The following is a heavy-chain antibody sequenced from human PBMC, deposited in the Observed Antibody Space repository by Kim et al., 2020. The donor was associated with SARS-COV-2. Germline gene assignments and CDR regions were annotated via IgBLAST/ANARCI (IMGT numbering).Heavy chain of an antibody. D-gene: IGHD1-26*01. Sequence: SETLSLTYTVSGYSISSGYYWGWIRQPPGKGLEWIGSIYHSGSTYYNPSLKSRVTISVDTSKNQFSLKLSSVTAADTAVYYCARNIVGARPAKQNWFDP. V-gene: IGHV4-38-2*02. J-gene: IGHJ5*02. CDR3: ARNIVGARPAKQNWFDP. CDR1: GYSISSGYY. CDR2: IYHSGST.